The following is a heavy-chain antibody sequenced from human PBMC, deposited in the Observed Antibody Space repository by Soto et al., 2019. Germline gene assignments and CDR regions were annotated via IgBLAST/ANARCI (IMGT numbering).Heavy chain of an antibody. V-gene: IGHV2-5*02. CDR3: ALHLTAVGCFDS. CDR2: IYWDDDK. Sequence: QITLRESGPTLVKPTQTLTLTCTFSGFSLTTAGVGVGWIRQPPGKALEWLALIYWDDDKRYSPSLKSRLTITKDTSKNQVVLTMTNMDPVDAATYYCALHLTAVGCFDSWGQGTLVTVSS. D-gene: IGHD4-17*01. CDR1: GFSLTTAGVG. J-gene: IGHJ4*02.